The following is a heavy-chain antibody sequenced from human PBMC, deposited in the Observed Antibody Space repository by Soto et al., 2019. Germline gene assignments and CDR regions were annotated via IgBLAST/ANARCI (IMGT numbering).Heavy chain of an antibody. CDR3: ARDKGNSGYVYYYYYYMDV. J-gene: IGHJ6*03. CDR1: GFTFSDYY. CDR2: ISSSGSTI. Sequence: GGSLRLSCAASGFTFSDYYMSWIRQAPGKGLEWVSYISSSGSTIYYADSVKGRFTISRDNAKNSLYLQMNSLRAEDTAVYYCARDKGNSGYVYYYYYYMDVWGKGTTVTVSS. D-gene: IGHD5-12*01. V-gene: IGHV3-11*01.